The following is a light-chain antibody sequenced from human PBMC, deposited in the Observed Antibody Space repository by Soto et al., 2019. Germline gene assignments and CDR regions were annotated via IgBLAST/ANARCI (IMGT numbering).Light chain of an antibody. V-gene: IGKV1-39*01. CDR1: QGVDSD. Sequence: IQMTQSPSSLSASVGDSVTITCRASQGVDSDLSWYQQRPGKAPKLLIYGASTLHSGVPSRFSGRGSGTLFTLTITSLQPEDVATYSCQQSYSTLVLTFGGGTKVELK. J-gene: IGKJ4*01. CDR2: GAS. CDR3: QQSYSTLVLT.